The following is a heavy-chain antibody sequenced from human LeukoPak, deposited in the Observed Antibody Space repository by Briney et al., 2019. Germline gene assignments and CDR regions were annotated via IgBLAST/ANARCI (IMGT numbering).Heavy chain of an antibody. CDR1: GFTFSEYT. J-gene: IGHJ4*02. CDR2: ISGSGDNT. CDR3: TKDFRGSGYFFDY. D-gene: IGHD3-10*01. Sequence: GGSLRLSCAASGFTFSEYTIHWVRQAPGKGLEWVSAISGSGDNTFYAGSVRGRFTISRDNSKNTLYLQMDSLRAEDTAIYYCTKDFRGSGYFFDYWGQGTPVTVSS. V-gene: IGHV3-23*01.